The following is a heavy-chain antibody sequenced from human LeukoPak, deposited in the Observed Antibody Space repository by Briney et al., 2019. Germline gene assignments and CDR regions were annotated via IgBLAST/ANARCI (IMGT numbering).Heavy chain of an antibody. D-gene: IGHD2-2*01. Sequence: GASVTVSCKASGGTFSSYAISWVRQAPGQGLEWMGGIIPIFGTANYAQKFQGRVTITADKSTSTAYMELSSLRSEDTAVYYCASFSNLEVPAAIPIDYWGQGTLVTVSS. CDR1: GGTFSSYA. CDR2: IIPIFGTA. J-gene: IGHJ4*02. CDR3: ASFSNLEVPAAIPIDY. V-gene: IGHV1-69*06.